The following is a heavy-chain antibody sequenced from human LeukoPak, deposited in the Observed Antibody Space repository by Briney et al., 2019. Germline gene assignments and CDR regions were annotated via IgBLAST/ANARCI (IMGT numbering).Heavy chain of an antibody. Sequence: GGSLRLSCAAFEFTFSTYAMGWVRQAPGKGLEWVSSISSSSSYIYYADSVKGRFTISRDNAKNSLYLQMNSLRAEDTAVYYCLYYDSSGYDAFDIWGQGTMVTVSS. D-gene: IGHD3-22*01. CDR1: EFTFSTYA. CDR3: LYYDSSGYDAFDI. V-gene: IGHV3-21*01. J-gene: IGHJ3*02. CDR2: ISSSSSYI.